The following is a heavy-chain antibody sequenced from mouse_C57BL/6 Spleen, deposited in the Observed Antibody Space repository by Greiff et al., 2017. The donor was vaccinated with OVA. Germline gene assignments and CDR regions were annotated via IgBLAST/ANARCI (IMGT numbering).Heavy chain of an antibody. Sequence: QVQLQQSGAELVRPGASVTLSCKASGYTFTDYEMHWVKQTPVHGLEWIGAIDPETGGTAYNQKFKGKAILTADKSSSTAYMELRSLASEDSAVYYCHYYGLDYWGQGTTLTVSS. V-gene: IGHV1-15*01. CDR2: IDPETGGT. CDR1: GYTFTDYE. CDR3: HYYGLDY. J-gene: IGHJ2*01. D-gene: IGHD1-1*01.